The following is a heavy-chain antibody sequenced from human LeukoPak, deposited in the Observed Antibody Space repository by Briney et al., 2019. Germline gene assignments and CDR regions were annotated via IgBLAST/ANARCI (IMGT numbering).Heavy chain of an antibody. V-gene: IGHV3-21*01. CDR1: GFTFSSYT. J-gene: IGHJ4*02. CDR3: ARDVSGRADY. Sequence: PGGSLRLSCAASGFTFSSYTMNWVRQAPGKGLEWVSSISSSSSYIHYADALKGRFTISRDSAKNSLYLQTNSLRVEDTAVYYCARDVSGRADYWGQGTLVTVAS. CDR2: ISSSSSYI. D-gene: IGHD2-15*01.